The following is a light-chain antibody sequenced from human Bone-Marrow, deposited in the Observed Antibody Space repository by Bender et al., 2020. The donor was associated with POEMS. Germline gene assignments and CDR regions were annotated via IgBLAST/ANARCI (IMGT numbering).Light chain of an antibody. Sequence: SYEVTQPPSVSVSPGQTASITCSGDDLGDKYVAWYQQKPGQSPVLVIYQDTKRPSGIPERFSGSNSGNTATLTISRTQAMDEAYYYCQASDTYSLLFGGGTKLTVL. CDR3: QASDTYSLL. V-gene: IGLV3-1*01. CDR2: QDT. J-gene: IGLJ2*01. CDR1: DLGDKY.